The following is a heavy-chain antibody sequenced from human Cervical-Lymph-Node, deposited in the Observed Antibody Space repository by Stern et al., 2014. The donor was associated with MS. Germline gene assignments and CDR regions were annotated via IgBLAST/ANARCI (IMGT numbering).Heavy chain of an antibody. CDR3: ARQTTAWASDV. J-gene: IGHJ4*02. Sequence: EVQLEESGAELIRPGESLKISCKGSGYKFSIYCIAWVRQMPGKGLEWMGIIYPGGSETRYSPSFPGQVTMSADKSTSTAYLQWSSLNASDTAMYFCARQTTAWASDVWGQGTLVTVSS. V-gene: IGHV5-51*01. D-gene: IGHD1-14*01. CDR2: IYPGGSET. CDR1: GYKFSIYC.